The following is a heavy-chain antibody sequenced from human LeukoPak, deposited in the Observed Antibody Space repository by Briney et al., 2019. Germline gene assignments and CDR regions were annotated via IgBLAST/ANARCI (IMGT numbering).Heavy chain of an antibody. CDR2: INWNGGST. D-gene: IGHD3-16*02. Sequence: GGSLRLSCAASGFTFDDYGMSWVRQAPGKGLEWVSGINWNGGSTGYADSVKGRFTISRDNAKNSLYLQMNSLRAEDTAVYYCAKGADYVWGSYRSFDNWFDPWGQGTLVTVSS. CDR1: GFTFDDYG. J-gene: IGHJ5*02. V-gene: IGHV3-20*04. CDR3: AKGADYVWGSYRSFDNWFDP.